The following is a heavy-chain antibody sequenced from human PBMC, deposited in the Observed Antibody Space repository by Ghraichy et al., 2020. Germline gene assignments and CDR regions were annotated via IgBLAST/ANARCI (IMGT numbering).Heavy chain of an antibody. CDR2: ITSSGSFK. D-gene: IGHD4-23*01. CDR1: GFTFSSYS. J-gene: IGHJ6*02. V-gene: IGHV3-48*02. CDR3: ARGSTVVGLYSYDGMDV. Sequence: GGSLRLSCVASGFTFSSYSMNWVRQSPGKGLEWVSYITSSGSFKSYADSVGGRFTISRDNAQNLLYLQMNSLRDEDTALYFCARGSTVVGLYSYDGMDVWGPGTPVTVSS.